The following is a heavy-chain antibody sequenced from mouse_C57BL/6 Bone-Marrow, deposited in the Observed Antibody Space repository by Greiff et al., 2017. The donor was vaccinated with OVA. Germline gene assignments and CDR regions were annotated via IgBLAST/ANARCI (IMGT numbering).Heavy chain of an antibody. V-gene: IGHV5-4*03. J-gene: IGHJ1*03. D-gene: IGHD2-12*01. CDR2: ISDGGSYT. Sequence: EVKLVESGGGLVKPGGSLKLSCAASGFTFSSYAMSWVRQTPEKRLEWVATISDGGSYTYYPDNVKGRFTISRDNAKNNLYLQMSHLKSEDTAMYYCARLRDWYFDVWGTGTTVTVSS. CDR1: GFTFSSYA. CDR3: ARLRDWYFDV.